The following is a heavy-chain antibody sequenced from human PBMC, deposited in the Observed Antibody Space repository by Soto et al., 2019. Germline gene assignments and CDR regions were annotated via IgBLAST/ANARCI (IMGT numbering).Heavy chain of an antibody. Sequence: GESLKISCKGSGYSFAGYWITWVRQKPGKGLEWMGRIDPSDSQTYYSPSFRGHVTISADKSISTAYLQWSSLKASDTAMYYCARLNGDQPFDYWGQGTLVTVSS. CDR2: IDPSDSQT. CDR1: GYSFAGYW. D-gene: IGHD4-17*01. CDR3: ARLNGDQPFDY. J-gene: IGHJ4*02. V-gene: IGHV5-10-1*01.